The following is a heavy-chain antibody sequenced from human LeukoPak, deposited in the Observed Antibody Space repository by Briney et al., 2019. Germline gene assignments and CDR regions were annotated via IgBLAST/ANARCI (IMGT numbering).Heavy chain of an antibody. V-gene: IGHV4-59*01. J-gene: IGHJ3*02. Sequence: SETLSLTCTVSGGSISSYYWSWIRQPPGKGLEWIGYICYNGSTNYNPSPKSRVTISVDTSKNQFSLKLSSVTAADTAVYYCATDGTAGRAFDIWGQGTMVTVSS. CDR1: GGSISSYY. CDR3: ATDGTAGRAFDI. CDR2: ICYNGST. D-gene: IGHD1-1*01.